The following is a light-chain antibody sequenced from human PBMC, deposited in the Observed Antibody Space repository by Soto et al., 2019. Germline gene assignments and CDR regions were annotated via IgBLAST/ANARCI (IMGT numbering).Light chain of an antibody. CDR2: GAS. CDR3: PQYGRSPWS. Sequence: RGTLSCWVSESVASNYLAWYQQKPGQAPRLLVYGASTRATGIPDRFSGSGSGPDFTLSITRLQPEDCAVYFCPQYGRSPWSYGQAIKVDIK. J-gene: IGKJ1*01. CDR1: ESVASNY. V-gene: IGKV3-20*01.